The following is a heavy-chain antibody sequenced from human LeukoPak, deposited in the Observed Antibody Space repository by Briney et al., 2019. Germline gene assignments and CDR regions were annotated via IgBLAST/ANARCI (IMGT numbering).Heavy chain of an antibody. Sequence: GGSLRLSCAASGFTLSSYSMNWVRQAPGQGLEGVSSISSSSSYIYYADSVKGRFTISRDNAKNSLYLQMNSLRAEDTAVYYCARQPIVVIPYFDYWGQGTLLTVSS. V-gene: IGHV3-21*01. CDR3: ARQPIVVIPYFDY. J-gene: IGHJ4*02. CDR1: GFTLSSYS. D-gene: IGHD3-22*01. CDR2: ISSSSSYI.